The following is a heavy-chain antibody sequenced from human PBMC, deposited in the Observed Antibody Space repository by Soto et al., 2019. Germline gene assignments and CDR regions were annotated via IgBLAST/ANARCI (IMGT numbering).Heavy chain of an antibody. CDR3: VRGISTPGVDY. CDR2: INQEGSDK. V-gene: IGHV3-7*03. Sequence: EVQLVESGGGLVQPGGSLRLSCAASGFTFSSYWMSWVRQAPGKGLEWVANINQEGSDKSFVDSVKGRFTISRENAKNLLFLQMNSLRAEDTAVYYCVRGISTPGVDYWGQGTLVTVSS. D-gene: IGHD2-15*01. J-gene: IGHJ4*02. CDR1: GFTFSSYW.